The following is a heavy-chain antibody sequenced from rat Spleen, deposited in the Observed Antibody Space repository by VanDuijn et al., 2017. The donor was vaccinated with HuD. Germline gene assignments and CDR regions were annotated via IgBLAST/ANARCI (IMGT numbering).Heavy chain of an antibody. Sequence: EVQLVESGGGLVQPGRSLKLSCAASGFTFSDYDMAWVRQAPTMGLEWVTSISPSGGATYYRDSVKGQFTVSRDNAKNTLYLQLDSLRSEDTATYYCVRQDTSGYSNWFAYWGQGTLVTVSS. CDR3: VRQDTSGYSNWFAY. J-gene: IGHJ3*01. V-gene: IGHV5S13*01. CDR1: GFTFSDYD. D-gene: IGHD4-3*01. CDR2: ISPSGGAT.